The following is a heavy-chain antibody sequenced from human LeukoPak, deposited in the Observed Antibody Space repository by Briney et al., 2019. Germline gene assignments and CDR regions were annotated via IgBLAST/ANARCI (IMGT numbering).Heavy chain of an antibody. CDR2: INTDGSTT. CDR1: GFTFSTHW. J-gene: IGHJ4*02. Sequence: PGGSLRLSCAASGFTFSTHWMHWVRQAPGKGLVWLSRINTDGSTTTYADSVKGRFTISRDNAKNTLYLQVDSLRAEDTAMYYCARGGVGSPTVDYWGQGTLVTLSS. D-gene: IGHD1-26*01. CDR3: ARGGVGSPTVDY. V-gene: IGHV3-74*01.